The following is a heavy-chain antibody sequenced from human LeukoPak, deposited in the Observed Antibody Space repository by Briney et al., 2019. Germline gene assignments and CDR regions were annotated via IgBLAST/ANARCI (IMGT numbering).Heavy chain of an antibody. D-gene: IGHD5-18*01. CDR2: ISDDGYNP. Sequence: GRSLRLSCAASGFTFSGYGMHWVRQAPGKGLDWVAVISDDGYNPYYSDSVKGRFTISRDNSKNTVYLQMNSLRAEDTAVYYCASIFSSGYSYFDYWGQGTLVTVSS. V-gene: IGHV3-30*19. CDR3: ASIFSSGYSYFDY. J-gene: IGHJ4*02. CDR1: GFTFSGYG.